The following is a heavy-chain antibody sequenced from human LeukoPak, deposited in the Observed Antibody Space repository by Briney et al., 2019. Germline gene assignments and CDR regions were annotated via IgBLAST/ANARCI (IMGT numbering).Heavy chain of an antibody. V-gene: IGHV3-23*01. Sequence: GGSLRLSCAASGFTFSRSAMSWVRQAPGKGLEWVSFISTEGGSTYYADSVKGRFTISRDNSMNTLYVQMNSLRAEDTAVYYCAKSRTPYCGGDCYYFDHWGQGTLVTVSS. CDR1: GFTFSRSA. CDR2: ISTEGGST. CDR3: AKSRTPYCGGDCYYFDH. J-gene: IGHJ4*02. D-gene: IGHD2-21*02.